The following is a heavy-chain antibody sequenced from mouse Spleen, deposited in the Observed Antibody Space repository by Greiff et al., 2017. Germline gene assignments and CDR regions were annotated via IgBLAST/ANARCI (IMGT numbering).Heavy chain of an antibody. CDR2: INHSSGYT. CDR1: GYTFTSYT. J-gene: IGHJ4*01. D-gene: IGHD2-12*01. CDR3: ATTTRVYYAMDY. V-gene: IGHV1-4*01. Sequence: QVQLQQSGAELARPGASVKMSCKASGYTFTSYTMHWVKQRPGQGLAWTGYINHSSGYTKYNQKFKGKATLTVDKSSSTAYMELRSLTSEDTAVYYCATTTRVYYAMDYWGQGTSVTVSS.